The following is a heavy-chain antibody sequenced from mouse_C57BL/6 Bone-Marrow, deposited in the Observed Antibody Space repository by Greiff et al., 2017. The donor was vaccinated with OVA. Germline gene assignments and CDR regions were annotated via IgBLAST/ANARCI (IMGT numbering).Heavy chain of an antibody. J-gene: IGHJ4*01. V-gene: IGHV1-80*01. D-gene: IGHD4-1*01. CDR2: IYPGDGDT. CDR3: ARKRKNWGYAMDY. CDR1: GYAFSSYW. Sequence: VQGVESGAELVKPGASVKISCKASGYAFSSYWMNWVKQRPGKGLEWIGQIYPGDGDTNYNGKFKGKATLTADKSSSTAYMQLSSLTSEDSAVYFCARKRKNWGYAMDYWGQGTSVTVSS.